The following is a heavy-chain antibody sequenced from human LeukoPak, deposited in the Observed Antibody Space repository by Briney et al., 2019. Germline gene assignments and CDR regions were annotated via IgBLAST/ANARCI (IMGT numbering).Heavy chain of an antibody. V-gene: IGHV1-18*01. CDR2: ITTYNGYT. J-gene: IGHJ4*02. Sequence: EASVKVSCKASGYTFTNYGISWVRQAPGQGLEWMGWITTYNGYTNYAQKLQGRVTMATDTSTSTAYMELRSLRSDDTAVYYCARGVFWNDGYFDYWGQGTLVTVSS. CDR3: ARGVFWNDGYFDY. CDR1: GYTFTNYG. D-gene: IGHD1-1*01.